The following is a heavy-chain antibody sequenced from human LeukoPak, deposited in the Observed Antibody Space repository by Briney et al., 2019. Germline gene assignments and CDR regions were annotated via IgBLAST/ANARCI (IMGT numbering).Heavy chain of an antibody. V-gene: IGHV3-11*01. D-gene: IGHD1-26*01. Sequence: GGSLRLSCAASGFIFSDYYMSWIRQAPGKGLEWVSYISSSGLTIHYADSVRGRFTISRDNAKNSLYLQMNSLRAEDTAVYFRARHNSGSYWGYFDYWGQGTLVTVSS. J-gene: IGHJ4*02. CDR2: ISSSGLTI. CDR1: GFIFSDYY. CDR3: ARHNSGSYWGYFDY.